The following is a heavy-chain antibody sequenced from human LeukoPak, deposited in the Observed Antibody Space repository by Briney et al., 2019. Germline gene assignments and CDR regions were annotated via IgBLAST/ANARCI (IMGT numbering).Heavy chain of an antibody. D-gene: IGHD3-10*01. Sequence: GSLRLSCAASGFTFSSYGMSWIRQPPGKGLEWIGYIYYSGSTNYNPSLKSQVTISVDTSKNQFSLKLSSVTAADTAVYYCAKDGALLWFGENDIWGQGTMVTVSS. CDR1: GFTFSSYG. J-gene: IGHJ3*02. CDR3: AKDGALLWFGENDI. V-gene: IGHV4-59*01. CDR2: IYYSGST.